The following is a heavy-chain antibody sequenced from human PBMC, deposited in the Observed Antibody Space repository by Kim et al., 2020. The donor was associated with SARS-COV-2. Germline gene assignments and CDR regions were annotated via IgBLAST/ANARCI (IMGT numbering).Heavy chain of an antibody. J-gene: IGHJ4*02. CDR2: IYYSGST. CDR1: GGSISSGGYY. V-gene: IGHV4-31*03. Sequence: SETLSLTCTVSGGSISSGGYYWSWIRQHPGKGLEWIGYIYYSGSTYYNPSLKSRVTISVDTSKNQFSLKLSSGTAADTAVYYCARGSITIFGVVANFDYWGQGTLVTVSS. D-gene: IGHD3-3*01. CDR3: ARGSITIFGVVANFDY.